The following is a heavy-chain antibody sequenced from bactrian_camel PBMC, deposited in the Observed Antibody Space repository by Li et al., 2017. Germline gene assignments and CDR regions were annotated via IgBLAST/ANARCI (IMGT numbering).Heavy chain of an antibody. CDR2: INFDGRT. V-gene: IGHV3S53*01. J-gene: IGHJ4*01. CDR3: ATTPHGFWLDYLDY. CDR1: GYTSSTFKN. D-gene: IGHD4*01. Sequence: HVQLVESGGDSVQTGGSLRLSCAASGYTSSTFKNICMGWFRQSPGSERERVAAINFDGRTRTEDSVKGRFTISRDNAESTVYLQMNSLKSEDTGLYYCATTPHGFWLDYLDYWGQGTQVTVS.